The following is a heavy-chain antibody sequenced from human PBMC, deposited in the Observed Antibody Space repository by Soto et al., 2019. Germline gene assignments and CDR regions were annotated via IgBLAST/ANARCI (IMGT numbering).Heavy chain of an antibody. V-gene: IGHV3-7*01. CDR3: AREVRRYMDV. CDR1: GFTLSSYW. Sequence: GGSLRLSCAASGFTLSSYWMSWVRQAPGKGLEWVANIKQDGSEKYYVDSVKGRFTISRDNAKNSLYLQMNSLRAGDTAVYYCAREVRRYMDVWGKGTTVTVSS. J-gene: IGHJ6*03. D-gene: IGHD4-4*01. CDR2: IKQDGSEK.